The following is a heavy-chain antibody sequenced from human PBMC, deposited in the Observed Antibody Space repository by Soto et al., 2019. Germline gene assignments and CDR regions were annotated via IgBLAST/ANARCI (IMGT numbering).Heavy chain of an antibody. J-gene: IGHJ3*02. CDR3: ARLQSTYFHFWSGYKDDAFDI. CDR1: GFTFSSYG. V-gene: IGHV3-21*01. Sequence: EVQLVESGGGLVKPGGSLRLSCAASGFTFSSYGMNWVRQTPGKGLEWVSSISSRSSYIYYADSVQGRFTISRDNAKNPLYRQMKSLRVDGTAVYYCARLQSTYFHFWSGYKDDAFDIWGPGTMGTVSS. D-gene: IGHD3-3*01. CDR2: ISSRSSYI.